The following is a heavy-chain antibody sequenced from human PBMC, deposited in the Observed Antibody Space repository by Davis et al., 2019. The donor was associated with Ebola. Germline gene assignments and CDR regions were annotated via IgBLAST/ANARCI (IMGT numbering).Heavy chain of an antibody. CDR2: INHSGST. CDR1: GGSFSGYY. V-gene: IGHV4-34*01. J-gene: IGHJ5*02. Sequence: MPSETLSPTCAVYGGSFSGYYWSWIRQPPGKGLEWIGEINHSGSTNYNPSLKSRVTISVATSNNQFSLKLTSVTAADTALYYCARRKYYYRSGTYSNWFDPWGQGTLVTVSS. CDR3: ARRKYYYRSGTYSNWFDP. D-gene: IGHD3-10*01.